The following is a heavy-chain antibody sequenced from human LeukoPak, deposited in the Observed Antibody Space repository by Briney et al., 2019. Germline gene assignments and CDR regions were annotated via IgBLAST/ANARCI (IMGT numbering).Heavy chain of an antibody. CDR3: AGGPNGIDDY. D-gene: IGHD1-14*01. J-gene: IGHJ4*02. CDR2: MNPNSGNT. Sequence: ASVKVSCKASGYTFTGYYMHWVRQAPGQGLEWMGWMNPNSGNTGYAQKFQGRVTMTRNTSISTAYMELSSLRSEDTAVYYCAGGPNGIDDYWGQGTLVTVSS. CDR1: GYTFTGYY. V-gene: IGHV1-8*02.